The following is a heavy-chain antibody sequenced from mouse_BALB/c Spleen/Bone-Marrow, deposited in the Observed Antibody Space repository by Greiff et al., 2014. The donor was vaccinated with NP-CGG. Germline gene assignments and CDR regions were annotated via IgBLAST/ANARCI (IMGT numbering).Heavy chain of an antibody. Sequence: LQQSGSELVRPGASVKLSCKASGYTFTSYWMHWVKQRHGQGLEWIGNIYPGSGSTNYDEKFKSKGTLTVDTSSSTAYMHLSSLTSEDSAVYYCTRSGDEDYSDYWGQGTTLTVSS. J-gene: IGHJ2*01. V-gene: IGHV1S22*01. CDR3: TRSGDEDYSDY. D-gene: IGHD3-1*01. CDR1: GYTFTSYW. CDR2: IYPGSGST.